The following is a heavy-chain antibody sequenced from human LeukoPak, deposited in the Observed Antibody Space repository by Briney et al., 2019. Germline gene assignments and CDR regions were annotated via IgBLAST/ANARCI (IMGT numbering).Heavy chain of an antibody. CDR1: GGSISSYY. V-gene: IGHV4-59*08. J-gene: IGHJ4*02. CDR3: ARHKKLQYPSD. Sequence: SETLSLTCTVSGGSISSYYWRWIRQPPGKGLEWIGYIYYSGSTNYNPSLKSRVTISVDTSKNQFSLKLSSVTAADTAVYYCARHKKLQYPSDWGQGTLVTVSS. CDR2: IYYSGST. D-gene: IGHD4-4*01.